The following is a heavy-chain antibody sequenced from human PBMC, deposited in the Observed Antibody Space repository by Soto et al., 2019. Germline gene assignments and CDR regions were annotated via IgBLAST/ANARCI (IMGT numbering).Heavy chain of an antibody. D-gene: IGHD3-3*01. CDR1: GFTFSSYA. CDR3: AKGAITIFGVVIIRHLFFDY. Sequence: GGSLRLSCAASGFTFSSYAMSWVRQAPGKGLEWVSAISGSGGSTYYADSVKGRFTISRDNSKNTLYLQMNSLRAEDTAVYYCAKGAITIFGVVIIRHLFFDYWGQGTLVTVSS. V-gene: IGHV3-23*01. J-gene: IGHJ4*02. CDR2: ISGSGGST.